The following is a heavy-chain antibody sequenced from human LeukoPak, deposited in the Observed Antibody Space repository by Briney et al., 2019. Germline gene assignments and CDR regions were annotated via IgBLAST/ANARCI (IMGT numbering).Heavy chain of an antibody. J-gene: IGHJ4*02. Sequence: GGSLRLSCAASGFTFSSYGMHWVRQAPGKGLEWVAFIRYDGSNKYYADSVKGRFTISRDNSKNTLYLQMNSLRAEDTAVYYCAQPGSSSFEYWGQGTLVTVSS. D-gene: IGHD6-13*01. CDR2: IRYDGSNK. V-gene: IGHV3-30*02. CDR3: AQPGSSSFEY. CDR1: GFTFSSYG.